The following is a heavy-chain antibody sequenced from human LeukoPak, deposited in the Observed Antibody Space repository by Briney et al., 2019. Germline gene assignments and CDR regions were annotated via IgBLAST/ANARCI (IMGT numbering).Heavy chain of an antibody. CDR1: GFTVSSNY. CDR3: ARDQVSRSGELDY. J-gene: IGHJ4*02. D-gene: IGHD1-7*01. Sequence: GGSLRLSCAASGFTVSSNYMSWVRQAPGKGLEWVSVIYSGGSTYYADSVKGRFTISRDNSKNTLYLQMNSLRAEDTAVYYCARDQVSRSGELDYWGQGTLVTVSS. V-gene: IGHV3-66*01. CDR2: IYSGGST.